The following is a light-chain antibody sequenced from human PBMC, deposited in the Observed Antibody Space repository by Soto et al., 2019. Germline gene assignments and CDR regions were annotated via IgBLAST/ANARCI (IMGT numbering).Light chain of an antibody. CDR2: YVS. V-gene: IGLV2-14*03. J-gene: IGLJ1*01. CDR1: SSDVGGYNY. CDR3: SSYTSINSYV. Sequence: QSALTQPASVSGSPGQSITISCTGTSSDVGGYNYVSWYQQHPGKAPKLMIYYVSHRPSGVSNRFSGSKSGNTASLTISGLQADDEADYYCSSYTSINSYVFGTGTKVTVL.